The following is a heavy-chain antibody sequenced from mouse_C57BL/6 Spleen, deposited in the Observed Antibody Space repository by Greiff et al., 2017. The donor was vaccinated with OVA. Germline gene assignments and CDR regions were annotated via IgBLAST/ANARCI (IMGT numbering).Heavy chain of an antibody. V-gene: IGHV1-69*01. J-gene: IGHJ3*01. CDR2: IDPSDSYT. D-gene: IGHD1-1*01. CDR1: GYTFTSYW. Sequence: VQLKQPGAELVMPGASVKLSCKASGYTFTSYWMHWVKQRPGQGLEWIGEIDPSDSYTNYNQKFKGKSTLTVDKSSSTAYMQLSSLTSEDSAVYYCARSFITTVVAKEAWFAYWGQGTLVTVSA. CDR3: ARSFITTVVAKEAWFAY.